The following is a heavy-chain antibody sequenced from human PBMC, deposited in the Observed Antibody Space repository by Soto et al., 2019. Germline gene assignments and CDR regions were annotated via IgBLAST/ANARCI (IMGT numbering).Heavy chain of an antibody. Sequence: EVQLVESGGGLVQPGRSLRLSCAASGFTFVDYAMHWFRQAPGKGLEWVSGISWNSGSIGYADSVKGRFTISRDNAKNSLYLQMNSLRAEDTALYYCAKDPYCSGGSCYSDDAFDIWGQGTMVTLSS. J-gene: IGHJ3*02. V-gene: IGHV3-9*01. D-gene: IGHD2-15*01. CDR2: ISWNSGSI. CDR1: GFTFVDYA. CDR3: AKDPYCSGGSCYSDDAFDI.